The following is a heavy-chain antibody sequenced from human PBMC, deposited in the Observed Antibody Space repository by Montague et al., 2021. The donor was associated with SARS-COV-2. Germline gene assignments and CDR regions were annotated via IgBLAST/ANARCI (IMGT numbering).Heavy chain of an antibody. D-gene: IGHD2/OR15-2a*01. Sequence: SETLSLTCTVFGGSISSYYWSWIRQPPGKGLEWIGYIYYSGSTNXNPSLKSRVTISVDTSKNQFSLRLSSVTAADTAVYYCARDLPPSRPRNPVWGQGTLVTVSS. CDR3: ARDLPPSRPRNPV. J-gene: IGHJ4*02. CDR1: GGSISSYY. V-gene: IGHV4-59*01. CDR2: IYYSGST.